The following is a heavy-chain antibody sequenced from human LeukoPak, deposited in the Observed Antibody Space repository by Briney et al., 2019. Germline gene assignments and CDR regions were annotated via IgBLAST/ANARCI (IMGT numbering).Heavy chain of an antibody. Sequence: PGGSLRLSCAASGFTFSSYEMNWVRQAPGKGLEWVSYISSSGSTIYYADSVKGRFTISRDNAKNSLYLQMNSLRAEDTAVYYCARDRPSDYVWGSYRYRASDFGYWGQGTLVTVSS. CDR2: ISSSGSTI. V-gene: IGHV3-48*03. J-gene: IGHJ4*02. CDR1: GFTFSSYE. CDR3: ARDRPSDYVWGSYRYRASDFGY. D-gene: IGHD3-16*02.